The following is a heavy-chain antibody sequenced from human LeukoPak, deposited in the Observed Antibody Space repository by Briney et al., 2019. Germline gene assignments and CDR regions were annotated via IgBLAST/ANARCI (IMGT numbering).Heavy chain of an antibody. CDR1: GFTFDDYA. CDR2: ISWNSGSI. J-gene: IGHJ4*02. Sequence: PGGSLRLSCAASGFTFDDYAMHWVRQAPGKGLEWVSGISWNSGSIGYADSVKGRFTISRDNAKNSLYLQMNSLRAEDTALYYCANRLSWGQGTLVTVSS. CDR3: ANRLS. V-gene: IGHV3-9*01. D-gene: IGHD2-21*02.